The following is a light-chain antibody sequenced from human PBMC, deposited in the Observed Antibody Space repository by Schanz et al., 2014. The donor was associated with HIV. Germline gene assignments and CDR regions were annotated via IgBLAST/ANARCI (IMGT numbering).Light chain of an antibody. CDR3: QQYNSYPWT. CDR1: QGLSSW. J-gene: IGKJ1*01. CDR2: AAS. V-gene: IGKV1D-16*01. Sequence: DIQMTQSPSSVSASVGDRVTITCRASQGLSSWLAWYQQRPGKAPKLLIYAASTLQSGVPSRFSGSGSGTDFTLTINSLQPDDLATYFCQQYNSYPWTFGQGTKV.